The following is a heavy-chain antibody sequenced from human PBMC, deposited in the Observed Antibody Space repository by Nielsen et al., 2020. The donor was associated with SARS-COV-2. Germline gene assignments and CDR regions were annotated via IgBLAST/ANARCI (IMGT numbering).Heavy chain of an antibody. V-gene: IGHV3-49*04. J-gene: IGHJ4*02. CDR2: IRSKAYGGTT. Sequence: GGSLRLSCTASGFTFGDYAMSWVRQAPGKGLEWVGFIRSKAYGGTTEYAASVKGRFTISRDDSKSIAYLQMNSLKTEDTAVYYCTRDGVRGFGELLEPFDYWGQGTLVTVSS. CDR1: GFTFGDYA. D-gene: IGHD3-10*01. CDR3: TRDGVRGFGELLEPFDY.